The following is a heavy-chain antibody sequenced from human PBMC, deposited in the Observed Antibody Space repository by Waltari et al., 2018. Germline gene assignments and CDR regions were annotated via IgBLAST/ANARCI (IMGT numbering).Heavy chain of an antibody. CDR2: IKSKPDVVTT. D-gene: IGHD6-25*01. CDR3: TTGSV. V-gene: IGHV3-15*07. J-gene: IGHJ4*02. Sequence: EVQLVESGGGLVKPGGSLRLSCAASGFTFSNAWMNWVRQAPGKGLEWVGRIKSKPDVVTTHYAAPVKRRFTISRDDSKHTLYLQMNSLKTEDTAVYYCTTGSVWGQGTLVTVSS. CDR1: GFTFSNAW.